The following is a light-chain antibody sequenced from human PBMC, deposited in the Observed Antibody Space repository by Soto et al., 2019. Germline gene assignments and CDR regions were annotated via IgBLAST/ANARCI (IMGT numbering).Light chain of an antibody. CDR2: AAS. Sequence: DIHMTQSPSSLSASVGDRVSITCRASHSIGNYLSWYQQKPGKAPKLLIYAASRLQPGVPSRFSGSGSGTDFTLTITTLQPEDFATYFCQQSNIMATFGQGTRLEIK. CDR1: HSIGNY. V-gene: IGKV1-39*01. CDR3: QQSNIMAT. J-gene: IGKJ5*01.